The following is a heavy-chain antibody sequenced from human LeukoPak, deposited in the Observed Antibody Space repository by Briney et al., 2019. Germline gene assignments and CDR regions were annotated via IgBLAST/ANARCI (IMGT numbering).Heavy chain of an antibody. J-gene: IGHJ4*02. D-gene: IGHD6-19*01. CDR2: IYYSGST. CDR1: GGSFSGYY. V-gene: IGHV4-59*01. CDR3: ARVESSGWYSLDY. Sequence: SETLSLTCAVYGGSFSGYYWSWIRQPPGKGLEWIGYIYYSGSTNYNPSLKSRVTISVDTSKNQFSLKLSSVTAADTAVYYYARVESSGWYSLDYWGQGTLVTVSS.